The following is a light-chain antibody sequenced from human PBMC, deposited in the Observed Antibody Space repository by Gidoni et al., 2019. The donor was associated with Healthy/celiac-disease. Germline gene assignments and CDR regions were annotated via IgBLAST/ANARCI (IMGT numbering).Light chain of an antibody. CDR3: QKYKSAHPGT. CDR2: DAS. Sequence: DIQMTQSPSSLSAAVGDRVTITCRASQVISNYLAWYQQKPGKVPKLLIYDASTLQSGVPSRFSGSGSGTDVTITISSLQHEDVATYYCQKYKSAHPGTFGRGTKVEIK. V-gene: IGKV1-27*01. J-gene: IGKJ1*01. CDR1: QVISNY.